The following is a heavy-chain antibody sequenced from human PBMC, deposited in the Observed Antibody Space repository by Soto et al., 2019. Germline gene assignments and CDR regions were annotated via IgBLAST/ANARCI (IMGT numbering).Heavy chain of an antibody. J-gene: IGHJ4*02. CDR3: ARTKTSSTSFHVDY. D-gene: IGHD2-2*01. V-gene: IGHV4-31*03. CDR1: GGSISSGDYY. CDR2: IYYRGST. Sequence: QVQLQESGPGLVKPSQTLSLTCTVSGGSISSGDYYWTWIRQHPGKGLEWIGYIYYRGSTKHNPSIKSRITISVDTSKNQFSLKLTSVTAADTAVYYCARTKTSSTSFHVDYWGQGTQVPVSS.